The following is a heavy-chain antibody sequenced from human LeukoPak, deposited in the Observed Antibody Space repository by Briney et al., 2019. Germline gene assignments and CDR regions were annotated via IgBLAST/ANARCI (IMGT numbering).Heavy chain of an antibody. J-gene: IGHJ4*02. CDR2: IDDSGST. CDR3: AGPGSTTGWYYFDY. CDR1: GGSVSSSSYF. V-gene: IGHV4-39*01. D-gene: IGHD6-19*01. Sequence: SETLSLTCTVSGGSVSSSSYFWGWIRQPPGKGLDWIGSIDDSGSTYYNPSLKSRITISVDTSPNQFSLELTSVTAADTAVYCCAGPGSTTGWYYFDYWGQGTLVTVSS.